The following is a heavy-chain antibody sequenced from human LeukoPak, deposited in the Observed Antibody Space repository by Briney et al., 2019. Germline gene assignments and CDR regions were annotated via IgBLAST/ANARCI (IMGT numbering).Heavy chain of an antibody. Sequence: GGFLRLSCAASGFTFSSYGMHWVRQAPGKGLEWVSAISGSGGSTYYADSVKGRFTISRDNSKNTLYLQMNSLRAEDTAVYYCAKRISPQDCSGGSCSRDYWGQGTLVTVSS. CDR1: GFTFSSYG. J-gene: IGHJ4*02. CDR3: AKRISPQDCSGGSCSRDY. V-gene: IGHV3-23*01. CDR2: ISGSGGST. D-gene: IGHD2-15*01.